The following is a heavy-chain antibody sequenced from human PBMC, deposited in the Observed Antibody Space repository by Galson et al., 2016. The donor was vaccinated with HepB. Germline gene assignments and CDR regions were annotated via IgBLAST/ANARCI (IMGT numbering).Heavy chain of an antibody. CDR3: ASGPIGVVVDDAFEI. Sequence: SVKVSCKVSGYSLTELSIHWVRQAPGKGPEWMGGFGPEDVQISYAQKFQGRVIMTEDTSTDTAYMELSSLRSEDTAVYYCASGPIGVVVDDAFEIWGQGAMVTVSS. V-gene: IGHV1-24*01. J-gene: IGHJ3*02. CDR2: FGPEDVQI. D-gene: IGHD2-15*01. CDR1: GYSLTELS.